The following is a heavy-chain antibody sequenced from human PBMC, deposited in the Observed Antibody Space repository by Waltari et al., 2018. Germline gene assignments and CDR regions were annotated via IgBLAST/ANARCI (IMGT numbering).Heavy chain of an antibody. V-gene: IGHV1-3*01. CDR1: GYTFTSYA. Sequence: QVQLVQSGAEVTKPGASVKVSCKASGYTFTSYAMHWVRQAPGQRLEWMGWIGACNGNTKYSLKFQGRVTITRDTSASTAYMELSSLRSEDTAVYYCARGGDGYTFDYWGQGTLVTVSS. CDR3: ARGGDGYTFDY. CDR2: IGACNGNT. D-gene: IGHD5-12*01. J-gene: IGHJ4*02.